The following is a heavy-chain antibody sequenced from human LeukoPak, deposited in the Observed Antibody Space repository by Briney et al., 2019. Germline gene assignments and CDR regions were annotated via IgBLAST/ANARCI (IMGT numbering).Heavy chain of an antibody. J-gene: IGHJ4*02. Sequence: SETLSLTCTVPGGTISSYYWSWIRQPPGKGLEWIGYIYYSGSTNYNPSLKSRVTISVDTSKNQFSLKLSSVTAADTAVYYCAGGIAVAGIDYWGQGTLVTVSS. CDR2: IYYSGST. V-gene: IGHV4-59*08. D-gene: IGHD6-19*01. CDR1: GGTISSYY. CDR3: AGGIAVAGIDY.